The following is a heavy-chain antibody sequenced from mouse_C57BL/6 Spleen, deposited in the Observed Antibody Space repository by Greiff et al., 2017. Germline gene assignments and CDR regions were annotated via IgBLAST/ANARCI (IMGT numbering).Heavy chain of an antibody. CDR3: ARELTGAFDY. CDR2: IYPSDSET. V-gene: IGHV1-61*01. CDR1: GYTFTSYW. D-gene: IGHD4-1*01. Sequence: QVQLQQPGAELVRPGSSVKLSCKASGYTFTSYWMDWVKQRPGQGLEWIGNIYPSDSETHYNQKFKDKATFTVDKSSSTAYMQLSSLTSEDSAVDYCARELTGAFDYWGQGTTLTVSS. J-gene: IGHJ2*01.